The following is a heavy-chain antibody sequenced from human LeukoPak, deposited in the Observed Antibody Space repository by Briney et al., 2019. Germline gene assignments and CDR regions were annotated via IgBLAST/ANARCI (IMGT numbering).Heavy chain of an antibody. Sequence: GASVKVSCKASGYTFTSYGISWVRQAPGQGLEWMGWISAYNGNTNYAQKLQGRVSMTTDTSTSTAYMELRSLRSDDTAVYYCARVRYYYGSGSYYWFDPWGQGTLVSVFS. V-gene: IGHV1-18*01. CDR1: GYTFTSYG. CDR3: ARVRYYYGSGSYYWFDP. J-gene: IGHJ5*02. CDR2: ISAYNGNT. D-gene: IGHD3-10*01.